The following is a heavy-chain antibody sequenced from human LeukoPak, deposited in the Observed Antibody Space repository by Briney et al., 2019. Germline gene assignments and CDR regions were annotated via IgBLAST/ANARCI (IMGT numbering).Heavy chain of an antibody. V-gene: IGHV3-23*01. Sequence: PGGSLRLSCAASGFTFSSYAMSWARQAPGKGLEWVSASSGSGGSTYYADSVKGRFTISRDNSKNTLYLKMNSLRAEDTAVYNCAKWSGSYPFDYWGQGTLVTVSS. CDR2: SSGSGGST. CDR3: AKWSGSYPFDY. CDR1: GFTFSSYA. J-gene: IGHJ4*02. D-gene: IGHD1-26*01.